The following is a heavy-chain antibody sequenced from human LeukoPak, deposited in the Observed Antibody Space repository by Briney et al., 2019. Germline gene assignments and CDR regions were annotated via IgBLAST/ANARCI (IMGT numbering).Heavy chain of an antibody. CDR1: GFTFTSYS. CDR3: AKVAARPDYYYGMDV. D-gene: IGHD6-6*01. J-gene: IGHJ6*02. V-gene: IGHV3-21*01. CDR2: IRFTGSYI. Sequence: GGSLRLSCAASGFTFTSYSMNWVRQAPGRGLEWVSSIRFTGSYIYYADSVKGRFTISRDNSKNTLYLQMNSLRAEDTAVYYCAKVAARPDYYYGMDVWGQGTTVTVSS.